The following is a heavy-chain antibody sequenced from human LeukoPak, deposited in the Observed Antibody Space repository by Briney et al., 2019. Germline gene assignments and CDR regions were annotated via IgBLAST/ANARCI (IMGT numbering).Heavy chain of an antibody. V-gene: IGHV1-2*02. CDR1: GYTFTGYY. D-gene: IGHD5-24*01. CDR2: INPNSGGT. J-gene: IGHJ4*02. CDR3: ARDRYLEMATIYYFDY. Sequence: GPVKVSCKASGYTFTGYYMHWVRQAPGQGLEWMGWINPNSGGTNYAQKFQGRVTMTRDTSISTAYMELSRLRSDDTAVYYCARDRYLEMATIYYFDYWGQGTLVTVSS.